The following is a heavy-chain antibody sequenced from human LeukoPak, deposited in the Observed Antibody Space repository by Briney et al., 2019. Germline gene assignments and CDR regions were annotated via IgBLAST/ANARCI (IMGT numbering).Heavy chain of an antibody. J-gene: IGHJ5*02. D-gene: IGHD3-3*01. Sequence: KPSETLSLTCTVSGGSISSSSYYWGWIRQPPGKGLEWIGSIYYSGSTYYNPSLKSRVTISVDTSKNQFSLKLSSVTAADTAVYYCARIRFSRPFDPWGQGTLVTVSS. CDR2: IYYSGST. CDR1: GGSISSSSYY. V-gene: IGHV4-39*01. CDR3: ARIRFSRPFDP.